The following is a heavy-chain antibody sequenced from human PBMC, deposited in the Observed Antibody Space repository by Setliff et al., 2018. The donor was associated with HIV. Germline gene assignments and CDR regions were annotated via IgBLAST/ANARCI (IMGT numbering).Heavy chain of an antibody. CDR1: GGSISSGSYY. V-gene: IGHV4-61*09. D-gene: IGHD3-22*01. J-gene: IGHJ6*03. Sequence: SETLSLTCTVSGGSISSGSYYWSWIRQPAGKGLEWIGHIYTSGSTNYNPSLKSRVTISVDTSKNQFAPKLSSVTAADTAVYYCVRDLEYYDSSGPHTYYYYYYMDVGGKGTTVTVSS. CDR2: IYTSGST. CDR3: VRDLEYYDSSGPHTYYYYYYMDV.